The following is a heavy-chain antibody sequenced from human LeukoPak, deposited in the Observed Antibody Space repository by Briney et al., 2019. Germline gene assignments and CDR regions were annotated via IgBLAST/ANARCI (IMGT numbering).Heavy chain of an antibody. J-gene: IGHJ3*02. CDR2: INHSGST. D-gene: IGHD2-15*01. CDR1: GGSFSGYY. Sequence: PSETLSLTCAVYGGSFSGYYWSWIRQPPGKGLEWIGEINHSGSTNYNPSLKSRVTISVDTSKNQFSLKLTSATAADTAVYYCARSATDIVVVVAATLEAFDIWGQGTMVTVSS. V-gene: IGHV4-34*01. CDR3: ARSATDIVVVVAATLEAFDI.